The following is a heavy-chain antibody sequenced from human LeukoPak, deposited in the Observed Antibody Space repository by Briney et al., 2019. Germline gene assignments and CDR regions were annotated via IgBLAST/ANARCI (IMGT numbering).Heavy chain of an antibody. CDR2: ISWNSGSI. CDR1: GFTFDDYA. V-gene: IGHV3-9*01. J-gene: IGHJ4*02. Sequence: GGSLRLSCAASGFTFDDYAMHWVRQAPGKGLEWVSGISWNSGSIGYADSVKGRFTISRDNAKNSLYLQMNSLIAEDTALYYCATVAAADAYYFDYWGQGTLVTVSS. CDR3: ATVAAADAYYFDY. D-gene: IGHD6-13*01.